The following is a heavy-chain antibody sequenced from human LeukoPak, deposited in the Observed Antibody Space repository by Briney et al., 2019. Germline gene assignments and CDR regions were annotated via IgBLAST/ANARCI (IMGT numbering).Heavy chain of an antibody. CDR2: INVDGGGT. CDR3: AKDSVGVAGPDY. CDR1: GFTFSMYA. V-gene: IGHV3-23*01. J-gene: IGHJ4*02. Sequence: PGGSLRLSCAASGFTFSMYAMSWVRQAPGKGLEWVSVINVDGGGTYYADSVKGRFTISRDNSKSTLYLQMNSLRAEDTAVYYCAKDSVGVAGPDYWGQGSLVTVSS. D-gene: IGHD6-19*01.